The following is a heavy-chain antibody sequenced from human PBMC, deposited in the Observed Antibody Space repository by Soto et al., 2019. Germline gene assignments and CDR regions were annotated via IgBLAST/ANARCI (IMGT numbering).Heavy chain of an antibody. V-gene: IGHV1-46*01. D-gene: IGHD2-2*01. CDR3: ARGSYASNVFIMDV. Sequence: QVQLVQSGAEVKKPGASVQVSCKASGYTFTTYFMHWVRQAPGQGFEWMGRINPTGGDTVYAKKFQGRGTVSRDTSTSTVYIELGSLTSKDTAVYYCARGSYASNVFIMDVWGQGTTVTVSS. J-gene: IGHJ6*02. CDR1: GYTFTTYF. CDR2: INPTGGDT.